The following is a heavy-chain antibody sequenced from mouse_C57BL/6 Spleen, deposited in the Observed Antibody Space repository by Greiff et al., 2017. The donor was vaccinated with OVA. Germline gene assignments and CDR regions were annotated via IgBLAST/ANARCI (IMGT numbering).Heavy chain of an antibody. Sequence: VQLQESGAELARPGASVKMSCKASGYTFTSYTMHWVKQRPGQGLEWIGYINPSSGYTKYNQKFKDKATLTADKSSSTAYMQLSSLTSEDSAVYYCARYDYGDFDVWGTGTTVTVSS. J-gene: IGHJ1*03. CDR1: GYTFTSYT. CDR3: ARYDYGDFDV. CDR2: INPSSGYT. V-gene: IGHV1-4*01. D-gene: IGHD2-3*01.